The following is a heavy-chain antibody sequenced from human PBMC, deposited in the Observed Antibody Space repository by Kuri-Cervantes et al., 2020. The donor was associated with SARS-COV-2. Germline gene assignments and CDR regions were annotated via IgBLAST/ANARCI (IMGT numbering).Heavy chain of an antibody. CDR2: ISGSGGST. J-gene: IGHJ1*01. Sequence: GESLKISCAASGFTFSSYAMSWVPQAPGKGLEWVSAISGSGGSTYYAGPVKGRFIISRDNSKNTLYLQMNSLRAEDTAVYYCAKSSSGSYVHFQHWGQGTLVTVSS. D-gene: IGHD1-26*01. CDR3: AKSSSGSYVHFQH. CDR1: GFTFSSYA. V-gene: IGHV3-23*01.